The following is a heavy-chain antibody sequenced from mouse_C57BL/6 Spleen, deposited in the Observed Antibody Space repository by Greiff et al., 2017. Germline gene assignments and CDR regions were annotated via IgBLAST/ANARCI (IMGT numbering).Heavy chain of an antibody. D-gene: IGHD2-3*01. Sequence: QQSCKASGYTFTSYWMHWVKQRPGRGLEWIGRIDPNSGGTKYNEKFKSKATLTVDKPSSTAYMQLSSLTSEDSAVYYCARTRDGYYGGWYFDVWGTGTTVTVSS. J-gene: IGHJ1*03. CDR2: IDPNSGGT. CDR3: ARTRDGYYGGWYFDV. CDR1: GYTFTSYW. V-gene: IGHV1-72*01.